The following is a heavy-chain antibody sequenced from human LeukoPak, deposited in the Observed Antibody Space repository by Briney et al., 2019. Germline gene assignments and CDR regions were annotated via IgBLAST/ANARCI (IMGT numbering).Heavy chain of an antibody. CDR3: ARGTIFGALIDY. V-gene: IGHV1-2*02. D-gene: IGHD3-3*01. J-gene: IGHJ4*02. Sequence: GGSLRLSCAASGFTFSSYAMHWVRQAPGQGLEWMGWINPNSGGTNYAQKFQGRVTMTRDTSISTAYMELSRLRSDDTAVYYCARGTIFGALIDYWGQGTLVTVSS. CDR2: INPNSGGT. CDR1: GFTFSSYA.